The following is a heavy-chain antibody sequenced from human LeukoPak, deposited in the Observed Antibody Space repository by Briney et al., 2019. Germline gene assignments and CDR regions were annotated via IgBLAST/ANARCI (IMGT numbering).Heavy chain of an antibody. V-gene: IGHV4-39*01. CDR2: ISDSGST. J-gene: IGHJ3*02. CDR3: ARPERAHRHDAFDI. D-gene: IGHD5-24*01. Sequence: SETLSLTCTVSGGSISSSSYYWGWVRRPPGEGLEWIGSISDSGSTYYNPTLKSRVTMSVDTSKNQFSLKLSSVTAADTAVYYCARPERAHRHDAFDIWGQGTMVTVSS. CDR1: GGSISSSSYY.